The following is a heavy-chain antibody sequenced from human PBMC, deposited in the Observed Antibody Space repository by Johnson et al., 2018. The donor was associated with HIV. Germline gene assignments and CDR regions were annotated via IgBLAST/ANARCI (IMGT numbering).Heavy chain of an antibody. V-gene: IGHV3-23*04. CDR3: ARYEGNYVAFDI. J-gene: IGHJ3*02. CDR2: ISGSGGST. CDR1: GFTFSSYV. D-gene: IGHD1-7*01. Sequence: VQLVESGGGSVQPGGSLRLSCAASGFTFSSYVMSWVRQAPGKGLEWVSAISGSGGSTYYADSVKGRFTISRDNSKNTLYLQMNSLRAEDTAVYYCARYEGNYVAFDIWGQGTMVTVSS.